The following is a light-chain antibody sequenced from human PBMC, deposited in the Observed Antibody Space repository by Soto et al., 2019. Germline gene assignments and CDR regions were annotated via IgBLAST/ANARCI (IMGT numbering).Light chain of an antibody. CDR3: SSYTGSTNYV. Sequence: QSALTQPASVSGSPGQSITISCTVTSSDVGIYNYVSWYQQHPGKAPKLMIYQVTNRPSGVSNRFSGSKSGNTASLTISGLQAEDEADYYCSSYTGSTNYVFGTGTKVTVL. CDR2: QVT. CDR1: SSDVGIYNY. J-gene: IGLJ1*01. V-gene: IGLV2-14*01.